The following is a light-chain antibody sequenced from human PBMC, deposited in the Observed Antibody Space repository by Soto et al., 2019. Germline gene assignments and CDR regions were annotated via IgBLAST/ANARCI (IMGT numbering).Light chain of an antibody. Sequence: SVLTHPASVSWPPGQSITISCTGTSSDVGSYIYVSWYQHHPGKAPKVMIYEVTNRPSGVSDRFSGSKSGNTASLTISGLQAEDEADYYCCSYTSSRTYVFGTGTKVTVL. CDR1: SSDVGSYIY. CDR3: CSYTSSRTYV. CDR2: EVT. J-gene: IGLJ1*01. V-gene: IGLV2-14*01.